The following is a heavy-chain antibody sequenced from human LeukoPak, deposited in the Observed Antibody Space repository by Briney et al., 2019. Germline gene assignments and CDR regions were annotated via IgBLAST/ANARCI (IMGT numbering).Heavy chain of an antibody. CDR2: IYTSGST. D-gene: IGHD3-22*01. Sequence: PSETLSLTCTVSGGSVSSGTYYWNWIRQPAGKGLEWIGRIYTSGSTNYNPSLKSRVTISVDTSKNHFSLKLTSVTAADTAVYYCAREQWPYRSYYDSSGYHDYWGQGTLVTVSS. CDR1: GGSVSSGTYY. V-gene: IGHV4-61*02. J-gene: IGHJ4*02. CDR3: AREQWPYRSYYDSSGYHDY.